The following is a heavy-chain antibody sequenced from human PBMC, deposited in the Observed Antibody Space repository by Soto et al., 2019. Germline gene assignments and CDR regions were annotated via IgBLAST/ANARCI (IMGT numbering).Heavy chain of an antibody. D-gene: IGHD3-22*01. J-gene: IGHJ4*02. V-gene: IGHV4-39*07. CDR3: AREQCYYDSSGYYPYYFDY. CDR1: GGSISSSSYY. CDR2: IYYSGST. Sequence: SETLSLTCTVSGGSISSSSYYWGWIRQPPGKGLEWIGSIYYSGSTYYNPSLKSRVTISVDRSKNQFSLNLNSMTGADTAVYYCAREQCYYDSSGYYPYYFDYWGQGTLVTVSS.